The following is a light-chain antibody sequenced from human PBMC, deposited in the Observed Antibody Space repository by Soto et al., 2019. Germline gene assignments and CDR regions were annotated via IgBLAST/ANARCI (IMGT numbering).Light chain of an antibody. Sequence: DIQMTQSPSSLSASVGDRVTITCRASQSISSYLNWYQQKPGKAPNLLIYAASSLQSGVPSRFSGSGSGTDFTLTISSLQPEDFAPYYCQQSYSTPFTVGPGTKVDIK. CDR3: QQSYSTPFT. J-gene: IGKJ3*01. V-gene: IGKV1-39*01. CDR2: AAS. CDR1: QSISSY.